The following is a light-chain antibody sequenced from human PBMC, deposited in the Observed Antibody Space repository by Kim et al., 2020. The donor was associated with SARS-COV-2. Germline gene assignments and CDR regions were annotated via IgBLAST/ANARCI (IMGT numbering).Light chain of an antibody. CDR3: NSFTGSSYV. Sequence: PGQSVTISCTGSSSDIGGKNYVSWYQQHPGEAPKLIIYDVSKRPSGVPDRFSGSKSGNTASLTVSGLQVEDEADYYCNSFTGSSYVFGSGTKVTVL. V-gene: IGLV2-8*01. CDR2: DVS. J-gene: IGLJ1*01. CDR1: SSDIGGKNY.